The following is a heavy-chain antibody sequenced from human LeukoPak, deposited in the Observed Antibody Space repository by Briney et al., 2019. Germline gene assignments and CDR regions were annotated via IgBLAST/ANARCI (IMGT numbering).Heavy chain of an antibody. CDR2: IYWSGNT. Sequence: SETLSLTCTVSGGSITTSSYYWGWIRQPPGKGLEWIGSIYWSGNTFYNPSLKSRVTISRDTSKNQFSLKVTSVTAADTAVYYCGRRNYGVSFEYWGQGHLVTVSS. CDR3: GRRNYGVSFEY. V-gene: IGHV4-39*01. CDR1: GGSITTSSYY. J-gene: IGHJ4*02. D-gene: IGHD4-17*01.